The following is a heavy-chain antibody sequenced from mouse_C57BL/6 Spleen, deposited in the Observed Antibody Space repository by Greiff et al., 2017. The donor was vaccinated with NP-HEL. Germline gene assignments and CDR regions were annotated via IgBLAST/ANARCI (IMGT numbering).Heavy chain of an antibody. CDR1: GYTFTDYY. Sequence: VQLQQSGAELVRPGASVKLSCKASGYTFTDYYINWVKQRPGQGLEWIARIYPGSGNTYYNEKFKGKATLTAEISSSTAYMQLSSLTSEDSAVYFCARWIYYGNYEGYFDVWGTGTTVTVSS. V-gene: IGHV1-76*01. D-gene: IGHD2-1*01. CDR2: IYPGSGNT. CDR3: ARWIYYGNYEGYFDV. J-gene: IGHJ1*03.